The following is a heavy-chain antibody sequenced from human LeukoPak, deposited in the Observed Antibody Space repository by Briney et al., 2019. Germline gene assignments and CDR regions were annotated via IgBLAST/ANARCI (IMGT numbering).Heavy chain of an antibody. CDR1: GFTFSSYS. D-gene: IGHD2-2*01. Sequence: GGSLRLSCAASGFTFSSYSMNWVRQAPGKGLEWVSSISSSSSYIYYADSVKGRFTISRDNSKNTLYLQMNSLRAEDTAVYYCARGYVAGYFQHWGQGTLVTVSS. CDR3: ARGYVAGYFQH. CDR2: ISSSSSYI. V-gene: IGHV3-21*01. J-gene: IGHJ1*01.